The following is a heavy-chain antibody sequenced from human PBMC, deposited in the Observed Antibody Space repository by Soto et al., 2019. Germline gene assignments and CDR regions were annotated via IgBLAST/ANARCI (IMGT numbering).Heavy chain of an antibody. CDR1: GYTFTSFD. J-gene: IGHJ4*02. D-gene: IGHD3-22*01. CDR3: ARGGYSSGYHY. Sequence: QVQLLQSGTEVKEPGASVKVYCKASGYTFTSFDNSWVRQAPGQGLEWVGWTTASNTHTNYAQKLQGRVTMTTDTATTTAYMALRSLRSDDTARYYCARGGYSSGYHYWGQGTLVTVSS. CDR2: TTASNTHT. V-gene: IGHV1-18*04.